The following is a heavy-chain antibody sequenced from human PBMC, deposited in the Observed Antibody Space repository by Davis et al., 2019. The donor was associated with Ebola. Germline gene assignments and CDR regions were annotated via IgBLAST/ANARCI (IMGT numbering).Heavy chain of an antibody. CDR2: ISAYNGNT. D-gene: IGHD6-19*01. Sequence: ASALVPCKASAYISTSYGISRVRQAPPQGLEWMGWISAYNGNTNYAQKLLGRVTMTTDTSTSTAYMGLRSLRSDDTAVYYCARARTIAVADNWFDPWGQGTLVTVSS. CDR1: AYISTSYG. J-gene: IGHJ5*02. V-gene: IGHV1-18*04. CDR3: ARARTIAVADNWFDP.